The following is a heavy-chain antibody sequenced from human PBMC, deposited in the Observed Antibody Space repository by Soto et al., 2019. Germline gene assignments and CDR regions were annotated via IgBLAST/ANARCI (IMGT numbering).Heavy chain of an antibody. J-gene: IGHJ4*02. D-gene: IGHD2-2*01. V-gene: IGHV1-24*01. CDR2: FDPEDGET. CDR3: ALYCSSTSCYFDY. CDR1: GYTHTELS. Sequence: ASVKVSCKVSGYTHTELSMHWVRQAPGKGLEWMGGFDPEDGETIYAQKFQGRVTMTEDTSTDTAYMELSSLRSEDTAVYYCALYCSSTSCYFDYWGQGTLVTVSS.